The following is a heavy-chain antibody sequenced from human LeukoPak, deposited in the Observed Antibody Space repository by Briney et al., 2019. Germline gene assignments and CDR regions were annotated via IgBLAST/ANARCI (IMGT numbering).Heavy chain of an antibody. J-gene: IGHJ6*02. D-gene: IGHD3-22*01. CDR1: GGTFSSYA. Sequence: AASVKVSCKASGGTFSSYAISWVRQAPGQGLEWMGGIIPIFGTANYAQKFQGRVTITADESTSTAYMELSSLRSEDTAVYYCARDTYYYDSSGYYSGDTYYGMDVWGQGTTVTVSS. CDR3: ARDTYYYDSSGYYSGDTYYGMDV. CDR2: IIPIFGTA. V-gene: IGHV1-69*13.